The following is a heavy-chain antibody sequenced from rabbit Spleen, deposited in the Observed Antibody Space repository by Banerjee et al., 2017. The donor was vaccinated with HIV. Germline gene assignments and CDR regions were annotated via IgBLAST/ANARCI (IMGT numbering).Heavy chain of an antibody. CDR3: ARVFLGNYYGMDL. J-gene: IGHJ6*01. Sequence: SLEESGGRLVTPGTPLTLTCTVSGIDLSSNAMSWVRQAPGKGLEWIGVISGRGSVHYASWAKGRFTISKTSTTVDLKITSPTTEDSATYFCARVFLGNYYGMDLWGPGTLVTVS. CDR2: ISGRGSV. CDR1: GIDLSSNA. V-gene: IGHV1S69*01. D-gene: IGHD4-2*01.